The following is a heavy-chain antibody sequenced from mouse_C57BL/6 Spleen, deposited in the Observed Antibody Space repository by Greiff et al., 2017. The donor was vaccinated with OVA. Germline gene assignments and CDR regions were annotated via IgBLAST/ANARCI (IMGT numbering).Heavy chain of an antibody. D-gene: IGHD1-1*01. CDR1: GFTFSSYT. J-gene: IGHJ2*01. CDR3: ARGDYYGSYYFDY. Sequence: DVQLQASGGGLVKPGGSLKLSCAASGFTFSSYTMSWVRQTPEKRLEWVATISGGGGNTYYPDSVKGRFTISRDNAKNTLYLQMSSLRSEDTALYYCARGDYYGSYYFDYWGQGTTLTVSS. V-gene: IGHV5-9*01. CDR2: ISGGGGNT.